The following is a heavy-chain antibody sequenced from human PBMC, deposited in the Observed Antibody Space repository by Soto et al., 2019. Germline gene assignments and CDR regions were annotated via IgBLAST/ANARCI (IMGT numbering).Heavy chain of an antibody. J-gene: IGHJ6*02. CDR3: ARHAYDFWSGHPNPRYYYGMDV. CDR1: GYTFTSYG. V-gene: IGHV1-18*01. D-gene: IGHD3-3*01. CDR2: ISAYNGNT. Sequence: ASVKVSCKASGYTFTSYGISWVRQAPGQGLEWMGWISAYNGNTNYAQKLQGRVTMTTDTSTSTAYMELRSLRSDDTAMYYCARHAYDFWSGHPNPRYYYGMDVWGQGTTVTVSS.